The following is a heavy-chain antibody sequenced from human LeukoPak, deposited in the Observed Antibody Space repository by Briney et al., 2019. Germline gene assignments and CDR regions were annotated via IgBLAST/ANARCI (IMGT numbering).Heavy chain of an antibody. CDR1: GGSISSYY. V-gene: IGHV4-4*07. J-gene: IGHJ5*02. Sequence: PSETLSLTCTVSGGSISSYYWSWFRQPAGKGLELIGRIYPSESTNYNPSLKSRVTMSVDTSKNQFSLKLSSVTAADTAVYYCAKAPTGTGGWNWFDPWGQGTLVTVSS. D-gene: IGHD1-1*01. CDR2: IYPSEST. CDR3: AKAPTGTGGWNWFDP.